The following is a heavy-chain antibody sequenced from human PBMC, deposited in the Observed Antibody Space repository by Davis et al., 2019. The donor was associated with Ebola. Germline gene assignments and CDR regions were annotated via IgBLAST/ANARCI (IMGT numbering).Heavy chain of an antibody. CDR3: AREGQQLGVSKY. CDR2: ISPFTHNR. D-gene: IGHD6-13*01. J-gene: IGHJ4*02. CDR1: GYVFIRND. V-gene: IGHV1-18*04. Sequence: ASVKVSCKASGYVFIRNDISWFRQAPGQGLEWMGWISPFTHNRHFAQKFQGRITMTTDGSTNTVFMELTSLRSDDTAVYYCAREGQQLGVSKYWGQGTLVTVSS.